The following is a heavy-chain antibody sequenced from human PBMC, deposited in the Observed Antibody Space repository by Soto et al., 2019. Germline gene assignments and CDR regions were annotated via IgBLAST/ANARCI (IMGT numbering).Heavy chain of an antibody. J-gene: IGHJ5*02. CDR1: GYSFSTYG. CDR3: ARGRIAVRPGWVGL. D-gene: IGHD3-10*01. Sequence: QVQLVQSGTEVKKPGASVKVSCKASGYSFSTYGISWVRQGPGQGLEWMGWISAYNGNTKYAQRYQGRVTMTTDTPTSTAYMEVRGLRSDDTAGYYWARGRIAVRPGWVGLWGQGTLVTVSS. V-gene: IGHV1-18*01. CDR2: ISAYNGNT.